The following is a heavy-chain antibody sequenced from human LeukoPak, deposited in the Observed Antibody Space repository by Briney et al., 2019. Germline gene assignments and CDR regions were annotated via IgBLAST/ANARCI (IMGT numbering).Heavy chain of an antibody. D-gene: IGHD3-10*01. CDR3: ARHLHYGSGSYYRWWPPTNYYYYMDV. CDR1: GGSISSGGYY. Sequence: SQTLSLTCTVSGGSISSGGYYWSWIRQHPGKGLEWIGYIYYSGSTYYNPSLKSRVTISVDTSKNQFSLKLSSVTAADTAVYYCARHLHYGSGSYYRWWPPTNYYYYMDVWGKGTTVTVSS. J-gene: IGHJ6*03. V-gene: IGHV4-31*03. CDR2: IYYSGST.